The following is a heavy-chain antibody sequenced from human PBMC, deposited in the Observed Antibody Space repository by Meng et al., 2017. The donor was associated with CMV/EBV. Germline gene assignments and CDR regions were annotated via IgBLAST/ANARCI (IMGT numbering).Heavy chain of an antibody. Sequence: GESLKISCAASGFTFSSYEMNWVRQAPGKGLEWVSYISSSGSTIYYADSVKGRFTISRDNAKNSLYLQMNSLRAEDTAVYYCARSNYYGSGSYFARPYYYGMDVWGQGTTVTVSS. CDR3: ARSNYYGSGSYFARPYYYGMDV. CDR1: GFTFSSYE. CDR2: ISSSGSTI. V-gene: IGHV3-48*03. D-gene: IGHD3-10*01. J-gene: IGHJ6*02.